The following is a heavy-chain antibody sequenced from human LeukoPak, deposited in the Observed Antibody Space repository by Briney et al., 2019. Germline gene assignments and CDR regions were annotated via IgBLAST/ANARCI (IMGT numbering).Heavy chain of an antibody. CDR2: ISSSSGYT. V-gene: IGHV3-11*03. CDR3: ASWATGIDY. Sequence: GGSLRLSCAASGITFSDYYMSWIRQAPGKGLEWVSYISSSSGYTNYADSVKGRFTISRDNAKNSVYLQMNSLRAEDTAVYYCASWATGIDYWGQGTLVTVSS. CDR1: GITFSDYY. D-gene: IGHD3-16*01. J-gene: IGHJ4*02.